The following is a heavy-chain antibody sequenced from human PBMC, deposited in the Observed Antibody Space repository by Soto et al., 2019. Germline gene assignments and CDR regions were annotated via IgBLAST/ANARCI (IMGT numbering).Heavy chain of an antibody. V-gene: IGHV4-39*01. J-gene: IGHJ5*02. D-gene: IGHD3-22*01. CDR3: ARSNSGYYKWFDP. CDR1: GDSISSSNYC. CDR2: IYYSGIT. Sequence: SEPLSLTCTVSGDSISSSNYCWGWIRQPPGKGLEWIANIYYSGITYCNPSLKSRVAISVDTSKNQFSLKLSSVSAADTAIYYCARSNSGYYKWFDPWGQGTLVTVPQ.